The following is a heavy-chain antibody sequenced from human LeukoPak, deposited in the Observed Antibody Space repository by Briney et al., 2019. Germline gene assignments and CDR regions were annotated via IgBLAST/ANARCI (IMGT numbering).Heavy chain of an antibody. CDR1: GYTFTGYY. J-gene: IGHJ3*02. CDR2: INPNSGGT. CDR3: ARLREYSSSREAIDI. D-gene: IGHD6-6*01. V-gene: IGHV1-2*02. Sequence: ASVKVSCKASGYTFTGYYMHWVRQAPGQGLEWMGWINPNSGGTNYAQKFQGRVTMTRDTSISTVYMELSRLRSDDTAVYYCARLREYSSSREAIDIWGQGTMVTVSS.